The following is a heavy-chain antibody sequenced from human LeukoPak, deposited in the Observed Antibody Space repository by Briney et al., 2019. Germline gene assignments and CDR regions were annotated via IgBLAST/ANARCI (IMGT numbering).Heavy chain of an antibody. CDR3: ARLRYSSSWDFEY. J-gene: IGHJ4*02. V-gene: IGHV5-51*01. CDR2: IYAGDSDT. Sequence: GESLKISCKGSGCSFTNYWIGWVRQMPGKSLEWMGIIYAGDSDTRYSPSFQGQVTISADKSFSTAYLQWSSLKASDTAMYYCARLRYSSSWDFEYWGQGTLVTVSS. D-gene: IGHD6-13*01. CDR1: GCSFTNYW.